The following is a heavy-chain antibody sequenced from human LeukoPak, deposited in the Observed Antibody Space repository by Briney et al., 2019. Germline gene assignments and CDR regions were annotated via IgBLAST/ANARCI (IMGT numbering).Heavy chain of an antibody. CDR3: VTGDPQHLVRINVNYFHYYLDV. Sequence: GASVKLSCKVSGYSLNKLSMHWVRQAPGKGLEWMGGFDPEDGETIYAEKFQDRVTMTEDTFTDTAYMELSSLTSGDTAVYYCVTGDPQHLVRINVNYFHYYLDVWGKGTMVTVSS. J-gene: IGHJ6*03. CDR1: GYSLNKLS. CDR2: FDPEDGET. V-gene: IGHV1-24*01. D-gene: IGHD6-13*01.